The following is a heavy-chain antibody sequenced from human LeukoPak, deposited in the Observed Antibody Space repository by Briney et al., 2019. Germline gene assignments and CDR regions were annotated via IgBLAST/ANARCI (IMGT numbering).Heavy chain of an antibody. D-gene: IGHD2-15*01. V-gene: IGHV3-21*01. CDR1: GFTFSSFS. J-gene: IGHJ4*02. Sequence: GGSLRLSCAASGFTFSSFSMNWVRQAPGRGLEWVASISIGYNHSYYADSVKGRFTVSRDNAKNSLYLQMNSLRGEDTAVYYCARADIVVVPADPFDYWGQGTLVTVSS. CDR2: ISIGYNHS. CDR3: ARADIVVVPADPFDY.